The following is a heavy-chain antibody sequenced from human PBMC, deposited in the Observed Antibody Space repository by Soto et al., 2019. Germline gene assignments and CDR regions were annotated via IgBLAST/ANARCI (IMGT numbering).Heavy chain of an antibody. CDR1: GFTFSNFA. Sequence: GGSLRLSCAASGFTFSNFAMTWVRQAPGAGLEWVSSISGTDDYTYYADSVKGRFTISRDNAKNSLYLQMNSLRAEDTAVYYCARGLSKDDFWSGYYYYYYYGMDVWGQGTTVTVSS. D-gene: IGHD3-3*01. CDR3: ARGLSKDDFWSGYYYYYYYGMDV. V-gene: IGHV3-21*01. CDR2: ISGTDDYT. J-gene: IGHJ6*02.